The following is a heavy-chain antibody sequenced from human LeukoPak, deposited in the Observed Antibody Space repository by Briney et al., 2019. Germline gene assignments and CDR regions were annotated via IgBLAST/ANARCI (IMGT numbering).Heavy chain of an antibody. Sequence: SETLSLTCTVSGGSISSYYWGWIRQPPGKGLEWIGSIYHSGSTYYNPSLKSRVTISVDTSKNQFSLKLSSVTAADTAVYYCARGGGYSGSLNAFDIWGQGTMVTVSS. V-gene: IGHV4-38-2*02. CDR3: ARGGGYSGSLNAFDI. CDR1: GGSISSYY. D-gene: IGHD1-26*01. J-gene: IGHJ3*02. CDR2: IYHSGST.